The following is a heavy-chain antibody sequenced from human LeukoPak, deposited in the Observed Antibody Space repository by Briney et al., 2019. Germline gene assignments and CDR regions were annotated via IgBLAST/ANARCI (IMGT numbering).Heavy chain of an antibody. D-gene: IGHD3-9*01. CDR2: IKQDGSDK. Sequence: GGPLTLSCAPSGFTYRSYWMTWVRQATGKALERVTSIKQDGSDKKYVDSVKGQFTISRDNAKNSLYRQMNSLRDESTALYYCARARLASDCWGQGTLVTVSS. J-gene: IGHJ4*02. CDR1: GFTYRSYW. CDR3: ARARLASDC. V-gene: IGHV3-7*01.